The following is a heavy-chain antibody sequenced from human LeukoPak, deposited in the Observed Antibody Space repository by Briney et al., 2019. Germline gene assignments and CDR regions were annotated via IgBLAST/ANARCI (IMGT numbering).Heavy chain of an antibody. CDR3: ARGSSGSYVSNLQDAFDT. CDR2: IIPIFGTA. J-gene: IGHJ3*02. D-gene: IGHD1-26*01. Sequence: ASVKVSCKASGGTFSSYAISWVRQAPGQGLEWMGGIIPIFGTANYAQKFQGRVTITADESTSTAYMELSSLRSEDTAVYYCARGSSGSYVSNLQDAFDTWGQGTMVTVSS. V-gene: IGHV1-69*13. CDR1: GGTFSSYA.